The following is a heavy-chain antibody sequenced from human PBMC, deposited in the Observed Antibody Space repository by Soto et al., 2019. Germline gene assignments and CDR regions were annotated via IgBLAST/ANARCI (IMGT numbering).Heavy chain of an antibody. CDR1: GGTFSSYA. CDR3: ARDHGIFGVVLTGYYYYYGMDV. Sequence: SVKVSCKASGGTFSSYAISWVRQAPGQGLEWMGGIIPIFGTANYAQKFQGRVTITADKSTSTAYMELSSLRSEDTAVYYCARDHGIFGVVLTGYYYYYGMDVWGQGTTVTVSS. CDR2: IIPIFGTA. D-gene: IGHD3-3*01. J-gene: IGHJ6*02. V-gene: IGHV1-69*06.